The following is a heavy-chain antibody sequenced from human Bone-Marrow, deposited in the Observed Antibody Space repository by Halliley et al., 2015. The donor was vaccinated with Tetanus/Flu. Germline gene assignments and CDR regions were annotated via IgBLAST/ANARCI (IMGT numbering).Heavy chain of an antibody. CDR2: ISGSGGRT. V-gene: IGHV3-23*01. CDR3: AQSTGYYYGYFDH. D-gene: IGHD3-22*01. J-gene: IGHJ4*02. Sequence: LEWVSSISGSGGRTYYADSVKGRFTISRDDSKNTLFLQMNGLRVDDTALYYCAQSTGYYYGYFDHWGQGTLVSVSS.